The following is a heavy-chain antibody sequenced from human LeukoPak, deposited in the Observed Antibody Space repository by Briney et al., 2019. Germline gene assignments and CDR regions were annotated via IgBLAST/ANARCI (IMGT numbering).Heavy chain of an antibody. D-gene: IGHD2-15*01. CDR1: GFTFSSYA. CDR2: ISGGGGNT. Sequence: GGSLRLSCAASGFTFSSYAMSWVRQAPGNGPEWVSAISGGGGNTYYADSVKGRFTISRDDSKNTLFLQMNSLRVEGTAVYYCAKSPYVGDHGGPSAWGQGTLVTVSS. J-gene: IGHJ5*02. CDR3: AKSPYVGDHGGPSA. V-gene: IGHV3-23*01.